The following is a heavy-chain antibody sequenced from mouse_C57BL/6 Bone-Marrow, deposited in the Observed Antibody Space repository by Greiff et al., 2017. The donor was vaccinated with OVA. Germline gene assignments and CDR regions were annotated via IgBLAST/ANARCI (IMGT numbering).Heavy chain of an antibody. D-gene: IGHD2-3*01. CDR1: GYTFTSYW. J-gene: IGHJ3*01. CDR2: IDPSDSYT. CDR3: ASWNGYYLGAY. V-gene: IGHV1-59*01. Sequence: QVQLQQPGAELVRPGTSVKLSCKASGYTFTSYWMHWVKQRPGQGLEWIGVIDPSDSYTNYNQKFKGKATLTVDPSSSTAYMQLSSLTYEDSAVYYCASWNGYYLGAYWGQGTLVTVSA.